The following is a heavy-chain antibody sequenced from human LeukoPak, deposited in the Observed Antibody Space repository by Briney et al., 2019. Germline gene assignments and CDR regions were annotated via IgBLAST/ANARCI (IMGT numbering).Heavy chain of an antibody. J-gene: IGHJ4*02. D-gene: IGHD2-15*01. Sequence: SQTLSLTCAISGDSVSSNSVAWNWIRQSPSRGLEWLGRTYYRSKWYNDYAVSVRSRISINPDTSKNQFPLQLNSVTPEDTAVYYCARVPLYCSGGSCSSAGWYFDYWGQGTLVTVSS. CDR3: ARVPLYCSGGSCSSAGWYFDY. CDR2: TYYRSKWYN. V-gene: IGHV6-1*01. CDR1: GDSVSSNSVA.